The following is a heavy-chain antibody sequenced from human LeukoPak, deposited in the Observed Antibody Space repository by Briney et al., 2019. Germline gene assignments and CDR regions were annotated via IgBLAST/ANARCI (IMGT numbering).Heavy chain of an antibody. V-gene: IGHV6-1*01. CDR1: GDSVSSNSAA. J-gene: IGHJ4*02. CDR3: ARRFGYCSGGSCYDFDY. CDR2: TYYRSKWYN. D-gene: IGHD2-15*01. Sequence: SQTLSLTCAISGDSVSSNSAAWNWIRQSPSRGLEWLGRTYYRSKWYNDYAVSVKSRITINPDTSKNQFSLQLNSVTPEDTAVYYCARRFGYCSGGSCYDFDYWGQGTLVTVSS.